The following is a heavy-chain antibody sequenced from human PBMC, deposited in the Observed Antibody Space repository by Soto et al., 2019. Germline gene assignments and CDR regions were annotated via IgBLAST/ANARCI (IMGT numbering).Heavy chain of an antibody. J-gene: IGHJ4*02. CDR1: GGSISSYY. D-gene: IGHD6-13*01. CDR3: ARRFSTNWSHDY. V-gene: IGHV4-59*01. Sequence: QVQLQESGPGLVKPSETLSLTCTVSGGSISSYYWSWIRQPPGKGLEWIGYIYYSGSTNYNPSLKSRVTISVDTSKNQFSLKLSSVTAADTAVYYCARRFSTNWSHDYWGQGTLVTVSS. CDR2: IYYSGST.